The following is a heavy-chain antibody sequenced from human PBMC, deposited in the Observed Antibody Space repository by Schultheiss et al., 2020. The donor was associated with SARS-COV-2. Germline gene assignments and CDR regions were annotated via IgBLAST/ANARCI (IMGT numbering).Heavy chain of an antibody. D-gene: IGHD6-13*01. CDR2: INPNSGGT. CDR1: GYTFTSYV. CDR3: ARSGLAAAGNNYYYGMDV. J-gene: IGHJ6*02. Sequence: ASVKVSCKASGYTFTSYVISWVRQAPGQGLEWMGWINPNSGGTNYAQKFQGWVTMTRDTSISTAYMELSRLRSDDTAVYYCARSGLAAAGNNYYYGMDVWGQGTTVTVSS. V-gene: IGHV1-2*04.